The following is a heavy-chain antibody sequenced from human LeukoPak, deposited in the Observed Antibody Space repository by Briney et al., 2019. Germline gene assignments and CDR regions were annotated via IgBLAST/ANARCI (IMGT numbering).Heavy chain of an antibody. CDR1: GFTFSSYS. D-gene: IGHD3-10*01. CDR2: ISSSSTI. J-gene: IGHJ4*02. CDR3: ARDGGITMVRGVIMLVY. V-gene: IGHV3-48*01. Sequence: GGSLRLSCAASGFTFSSYSMNWVRQAPGKGLEWVSYISSSSTIYYADSVKGRFTISRDNAKNTLYLQMNSLRAEDTAVYYCARDGGITMVRGVIMLVYWGQGTLVTVSS.